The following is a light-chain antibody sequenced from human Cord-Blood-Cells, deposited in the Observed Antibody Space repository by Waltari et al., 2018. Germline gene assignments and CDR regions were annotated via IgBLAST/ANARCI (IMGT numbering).Light chain of an antibody. V-gene: IGKV3-15*01. CDR1: QSVSSN. CDR3: QQYNNWPRT. J-gene: IGKJ1*01. Sequence: EIVMTQSPATLSVSTGERATLSCRASQSVSSNLAWYQQKPGQAPRLLIYGASTRATGIPARFSGSGSGTESTLTISSLQSEDFAVYYCQQYNNWPRTFGQGTKVEIK. CDR2: GAS.